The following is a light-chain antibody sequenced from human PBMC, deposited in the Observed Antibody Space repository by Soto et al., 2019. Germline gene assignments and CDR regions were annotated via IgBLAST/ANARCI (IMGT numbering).Light chain of an antibody. V-gene: IGKV2-30*01. Sequence: DVVTTQFPLSLPVTLGQPASISCRSIQXLVDRDGNTFLNWYHQRPGQSPRRLIYKVSYRDSGVPDRFSGSGSGTDFTLKISRVEAEDVGVYYCMQPLQSWTFGQGTKVDI. CDR3: MQPLQSWT. J-gene: IGKJ1*01. CDR1: QXLVDRDGNTF. CDR2: KVS.